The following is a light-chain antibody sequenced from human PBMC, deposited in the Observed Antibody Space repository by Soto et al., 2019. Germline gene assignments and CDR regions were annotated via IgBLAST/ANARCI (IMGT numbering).Light chain of an antibody. V-gene: IGLV1-40*01. J-gene: IGLJ2*01. Sequence: QSVLTQPPSVSGAPGQRVTISCTGSSSNIGADYDVHWYQHLPGTAPKLLIFGNNDRPSGVPDRFSGSKSGTSASLSITGLQAEDEADYYCQSYDSSASGALFGGGTKLTVL. CDR2: GNN. CDR1: SSNIGADYD. CDR3: QSYDSSASGAL.